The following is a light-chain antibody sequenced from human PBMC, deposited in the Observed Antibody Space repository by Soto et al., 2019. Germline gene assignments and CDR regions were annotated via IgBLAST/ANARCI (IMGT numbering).Light chain of an antibody. V-gene: IGKV1-33*01. Sequence: DIQMTQSPSSLSAYVGDRVTITCQASQDISNYLNWYRHKPGKAPEVLIYDASNLETGVPSRFSGSGSGTDFTFTISSLQPEDIATYYCQQYDNLPFTFGGGTKVEIK. CDR3: QQYDNLPFT. CDR2: DAS. J-gene: IGKJ4*01. CDR1: QDISNY.